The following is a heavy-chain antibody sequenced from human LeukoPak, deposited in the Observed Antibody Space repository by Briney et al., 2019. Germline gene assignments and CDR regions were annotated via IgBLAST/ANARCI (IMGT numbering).Heavy chain of an antibody. Sequence: GGSLRLSCAASGFTFSNYWMTWVRQAPGKGLEWVANINRDGSERYYVDSVKGRFTISRDDAKSSLYLQMNSLGAEDTAVYYCARRNAMDVWGQGTTIIVFS. CDR1: GFTFSNYW. J-gene: IGHJ6*02. CDR3: ARRNAMDV. CDR2: INRDGSER. V-gene: IGHV3-7*03.